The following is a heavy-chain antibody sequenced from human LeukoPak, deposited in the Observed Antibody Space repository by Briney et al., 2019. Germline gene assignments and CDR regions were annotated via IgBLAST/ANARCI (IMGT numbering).Heavy chain of an antibody. CDR3: ARDWGDYYDSSGPSYPVGAFDI. CDR1: GYTFTSYY. D-gene: IGHD3-22*01. V-gene: IGHV1-46*01. Sequence: PGASVKVSCKASGYTFTSYYMHWVRQAPGQGLEWMGIINPSGGSTSYAQKFQGRVTMTRDTSTSTVYMELSSLRSEDTAMYYCARDWGDYYDSSGPSYPVGAFDIWGQGTMVTVSS. CDR2: INPSGGST. J-gene: IGHJ3*02.